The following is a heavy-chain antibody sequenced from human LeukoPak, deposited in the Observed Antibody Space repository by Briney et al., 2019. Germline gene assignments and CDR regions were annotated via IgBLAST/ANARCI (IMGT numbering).Heavy chain of an antibody. Sequence: SVKVSCKASGYTFTGYYMHWVRQAPGQGLEWMGGIIPIFGTANYAQKFQGRVTITADKSTSTAYMELSSLRAEDTALYYCARSPPYYDILTGEGWFDPWGQGTLVTVSS. J-gene: IGHJ5*02. V-gene: IGHV1-69*06. CDR1: GYTFTGYY. CDR3: ARSPPYYDILTGEGWFDP. CDR2: IIPIFGTA. D-gene: IGHD3-9*01.